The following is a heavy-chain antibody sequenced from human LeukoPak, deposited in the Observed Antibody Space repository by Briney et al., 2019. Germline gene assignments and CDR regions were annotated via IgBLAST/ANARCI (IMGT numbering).Heavy chain of an antibody. CDR1: GYTFTGYY. V-gene: IGHV1-2*04. D-gene: IGHD3-9*01. J-gene: IGHJ4*02. Sequence: ASVKVSCKASGYTFTGYYMHWVRQAPGQGLEWMGWINPNSGGTNYAQKFQGWVTMTRDTSISTAYMELSRLRSDDTAVYYCARGNYDILTGSSHFDYWGQGTLVTVSS. CDR2: INPNSGGT. CDR3: ARGNYDILTGSSHFDY.